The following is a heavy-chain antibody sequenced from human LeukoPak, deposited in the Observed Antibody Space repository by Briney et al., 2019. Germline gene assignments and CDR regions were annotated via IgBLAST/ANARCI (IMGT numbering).Heavy chain of an antibody. V-gene: IGHV4-34*01. CDR3: ARGGVRDIVVVVAATHFDY. Sequence: SETLSLTCTVSGGSISSYYWSWIRQPAGKGLEWIGEINHSGSTNYNPSLKSRVTISVDTSKNQFSLKLSSVTAADTAVYYCARGGVRDIVVVVAATHFDYWGQGTLVTVSS. D-gene: IGHD2-15*01. J-gene: IGHJ4*02. CDR1: GGSISSYY. CDR2: INHSGST.